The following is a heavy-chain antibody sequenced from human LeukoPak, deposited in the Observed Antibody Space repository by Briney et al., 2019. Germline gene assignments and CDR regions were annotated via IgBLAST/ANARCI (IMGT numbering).Heavy chain of an antibody. CDR2: ISGSGGST. Sequence: GGPLRLSCAASGFTFSSYAMSWVRQAPGKGLEWVSAISGSGGSTYYADSVKGRFTISRDNSKHTLYLQMNSLRAEDTAVYYCAKDDDRYGYYYDSRAFHDWGQGTLVTVP. CDR1: GFTFSSYA. J-gene: IGHJ4*02. D-gene: IGHD3-22*01. CDR3: AKDDDRYGYYYDSRAFHD. V-gene: IGHV3-23*01.